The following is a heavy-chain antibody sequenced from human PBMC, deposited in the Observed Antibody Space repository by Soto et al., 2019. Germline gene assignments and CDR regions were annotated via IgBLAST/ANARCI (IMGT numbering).Heavy chain of an antibody. D-gene: IGHD6-19*01. J-gene: IGHJ6*02. Sequence: HPGGALRLSCAASGFTFSSYAMHWVRQAPGKGLEWVAVISYDGSNKYYADSVKGRFTISRDNSKNTLYLQMNSLRAEDTAVYYCAREKVRRGWPPYYYYGMDVWGQGTTVTVSS. CDR1: GFTFSSYA. CDR3: AREKVRRGWPPYYYYGMDV. V-gene: IGHV3-30-3*01. CDR2: ISYDGSNK.